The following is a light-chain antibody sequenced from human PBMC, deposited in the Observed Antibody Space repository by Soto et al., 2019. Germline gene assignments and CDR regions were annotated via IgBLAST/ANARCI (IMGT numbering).Light chain of an antibody. CDR1: QGISSS. J-gene: IGKJ1*01. Sequence: DIQMTQSPSSLSASVGDRVTITCRASQGISSSLHWYHQKPGEAPKLLIYGASSLPSGVPSRYSGSGSGTDFTLTISSLQPDDFATYYCQQSYSSPRTFGQGTKVEVK. CDR3: QQSYSSPRT. V-gene: IGKV1-39*01. CDR2: GAS.